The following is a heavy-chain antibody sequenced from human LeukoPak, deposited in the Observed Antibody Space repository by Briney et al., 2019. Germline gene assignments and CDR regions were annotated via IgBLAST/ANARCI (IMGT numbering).Heavy chain of an antibody. CDR2: IYYSGST. CDR1: GGSISSYY. V-gene: IGHV4-59*01. Sequence: SETLSLTCTVSGGSISSYYGSWIRQPPGKGLEWIGYIYYSGSTNYNPSLKSRVTISVDTSKNQFSLKLSSVTAADTAVYYCARGAEGYYYYGMDVWGQGTTVTVSS. D-gene: IGHD1-26*01. J-gene: IGHJ6*02. CDR3: ARGAEGYYYYGMDV.